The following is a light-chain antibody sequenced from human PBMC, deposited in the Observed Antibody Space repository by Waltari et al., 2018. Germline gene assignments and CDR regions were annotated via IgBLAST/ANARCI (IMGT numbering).Light chain of an antibody. CDR1: QTICGW. J-gene: IGKJ1*01. CDR3: QQYSSFST. CDR2: DAS. Sequence: DIQMTQSPSMLSASVGDRVPITCRASQTICGWLAWYQLKPGLAPKLLIYDASNLGGGVPSRFSGSGFGTNFTLTISSLQPDDFATYYCQQYSSFSTFGLGTKV. V-gene: IGKV1-5*01.